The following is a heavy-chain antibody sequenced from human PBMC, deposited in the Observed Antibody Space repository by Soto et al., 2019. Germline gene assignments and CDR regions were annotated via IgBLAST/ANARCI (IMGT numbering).Heavy chain of an antibody. Sequence: LRLSCAASGFTFSSYAMSWVRQAPGKGLEWVSAISGSGGSTYYADSVKGRFTISRDNSKNTLYLQMNSLRAEDTAVYYCAKPLLWFGESNYYFDYWGQGTLVTVSS. CDR3: AKPLLWFGESNYYFDY. CDR2: ISGSGGST. J-gene: IGHJ4*02. V-gene: IGHV3-23*01. D-gene: IGHD3-10*01. CDR1: GFTFSSYA.